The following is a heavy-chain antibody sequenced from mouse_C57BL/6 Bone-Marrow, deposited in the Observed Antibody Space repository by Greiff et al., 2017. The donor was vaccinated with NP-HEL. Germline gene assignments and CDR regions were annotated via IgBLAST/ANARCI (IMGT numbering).Heavy chain of an antibody. D-gene: IGHD1-1*01. Sequence: VQLQQPGAELVKPGASVKLSCKASGYTFTSYWMHWVKQRPGQGLEWIGMIHPNSGSTNYNEKFKSKATLTVDKSSSTAYMQLSSLTSEDSAVYYRARSDYYGSSFAYWGQGTLVTVSA. CDR2: IHPNSGST. CDR3: ARSDYYGSSFAY. J-gene: IGHJ3*01. CDR1: GYTFTSYW. V-gene: IGHV1-64*01.